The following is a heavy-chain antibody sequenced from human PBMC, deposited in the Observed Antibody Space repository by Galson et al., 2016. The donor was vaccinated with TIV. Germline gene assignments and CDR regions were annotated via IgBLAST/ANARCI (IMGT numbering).Heavy chain of an antibody. J-gene: IGHJ5*02. CDR2: ISYSGGT. CDR1: GGSISSGGYY. D-gene: IGHD3-3*01. Sequence: SETLSLTCTVSGGSISSGGYYWNWIRQHPGKGLEWIGCISYSGGTNYNPSLKGRVSISLDTSENNFSLKLSSVTAADTAVYYCVRYFEVVLGGFHWFDPWGQGTLVIVSS. V-gene: IGHV4-61*03. CDR3: VRYFEVVLGGFHWFDP.